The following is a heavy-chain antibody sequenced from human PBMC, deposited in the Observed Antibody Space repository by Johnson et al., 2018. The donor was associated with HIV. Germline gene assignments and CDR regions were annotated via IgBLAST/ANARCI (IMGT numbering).Heavy chain of an antibody. J-gene: IGHJ3*01. CDR2: IRYDGSNK. CDR3: SRVGVSWTVDAFDV. V-gene: IGHV3-30*02. CDR1: GFTFNNYC. D-gene: IGHD3/OR15-3a*01. Sequence: QVQLVESGGGVVQPGGSLRLSCAASGFTFNNYCMHWVRQAPGKGLGWVAFIRYDGSNKYYVDSVKGRFTISRANSKNTLYLQMNSLRAWDSAVYYCSRVGVSWTVDAFDVWGQGTVVTVSS.